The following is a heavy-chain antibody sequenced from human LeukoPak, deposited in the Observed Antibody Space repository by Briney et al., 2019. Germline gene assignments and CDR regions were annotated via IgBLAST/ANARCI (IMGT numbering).Heavy chain of an antibody. J-gene: IGHJ5*02. CDR2: INPNSGGT. CDR3: ARVGTYSSSWYGWFDP. Sequence: GASVKVSCKASGYTFTGYYMHWVQQAPGQGLEWMGWINPNSGGTNYAQKFQGRVTMTRDTSISTAYMELSRLRSDDTAVYYCARVGTYSSSWYGWFDPWGQGTLVTVSS. D-gene: IGHD6-13*01. V-gene: IGHV1-2*02. CDR1: GYTFTGYY.